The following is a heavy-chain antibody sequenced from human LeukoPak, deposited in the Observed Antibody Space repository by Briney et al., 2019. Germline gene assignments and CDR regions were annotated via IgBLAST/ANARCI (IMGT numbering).Heavy chain of an antibody. V-gene: IGHV4-39*01. CDR2: IYYSGST. J-gene: IGHJ1*01. Sequence: SETLSLTCTVSGGSISSSSYYWGWIRRPPGKGLEWIGSIYYSGSTYYNPSLKSRVTISVDTSKNQFSLKLSSVTAADTAVYRCARHGSYFQHWGQGTLVTVSS. D-gene: IGHD3-10*01. CDR1: GGSISSSSYY. CDR3: ARHGSYFQH.